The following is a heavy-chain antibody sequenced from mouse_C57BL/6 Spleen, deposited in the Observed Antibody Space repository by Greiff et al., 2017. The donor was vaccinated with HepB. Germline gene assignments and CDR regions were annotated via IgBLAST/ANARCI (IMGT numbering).Heavy chain of an antibody. Sequence: QVQLQQSGAELARPGASVKLSCKASGYTFTSYGISWVKQRTGQGLEWIGEIYPRSGNTYYNEKFKGKATLTADKSSSTAYMELRSLTSEDSAVYFCARCITTVVATDYYAMDYWGQGTSVTVSS. D-gene: IGHD1-1*01. J-gene: IGHJ4*01. CDR3: ARCITTVVATDYYAMDY. CDR2: IYPRSGNT. CDR1: GYTFTSYG. V-gene: IGHV1-81*01.